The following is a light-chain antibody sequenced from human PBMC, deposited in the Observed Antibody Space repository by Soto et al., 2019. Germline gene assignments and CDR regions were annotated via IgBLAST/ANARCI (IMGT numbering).Light chain of an antibody. CDR2: GAS. J-gene: IGKJ5*01. CDR3: QQSYSTLSIT. Sequence: EIVFTQSPCTLSLSPLERSTLSCRASQSVGSNLAWYQQKPGQAPRLLIYGASTRATGIPARFSGSGSGTDFTLTISSLQPEDFATYYCQQSYSTLSITFGQGTRLENK. V-gene: IGKV3-15*01. CDR1: QSVGSN.